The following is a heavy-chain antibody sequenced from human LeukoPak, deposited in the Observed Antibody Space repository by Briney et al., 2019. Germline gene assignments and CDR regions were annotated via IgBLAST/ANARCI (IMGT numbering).Heavy chain of an antibody. D-gene: IGHD3-16*02. V-gene: IGHV4-34*01. CDR2: INHSGST. Sequence: SETLSLTCAVYGGSFSGYYWSWIRQPPGKGLEWIGEINHSGSTNYNPSLKSRVTISVDTSKNQFSLKLSSVTAADTAVYYCAGGYYDYVWGSYRYVGYFDYWGQGTLVTVSS. CDR1: GGSFSGYY. J-gene: IGHJ4*02. CDR3: AGGYYDYVWGSYRYVGYFDY.